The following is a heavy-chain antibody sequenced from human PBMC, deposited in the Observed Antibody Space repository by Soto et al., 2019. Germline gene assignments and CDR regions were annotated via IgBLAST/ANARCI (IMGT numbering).Heavy chain of an antibody. CDR1: GFSLTTSGVG. V-gene: IGHV2-5*02. J-gene: IGHJ5*02. CDR2: IYWDDDK. Sequence: QITLKESGPTLVKPTQTLTLTCTFSGFSLTTSGVGVGWIRQPPGKALEWLALIYWDDDKRYSPSLKSRLTITKDTSKNQVVLTMTNMDPVDTATYYCAHREPANTRRNCFDPWGQGTLVTVSS. D-gene: IGHD2-2*01. CDR3: AHREPANTRRNCFDP.